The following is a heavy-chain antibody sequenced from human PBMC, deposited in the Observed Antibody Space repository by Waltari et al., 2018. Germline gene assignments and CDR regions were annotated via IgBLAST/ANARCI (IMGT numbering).Heavy chain of an antibody. V-gene: IGHV3-7*01. CDR1: GFIFRSYW. D-gene: IGHD2-15*01. CDR3: ARGWWWLDP. Sequence: EVQLVESGGGLVQPGGSLRLSCAASGFIFRSYWMTWVRQAPGKGLEWVANIKQEGSEKYYVDSVKGRFTISRDNAKNSLYLQMDSLRAEDTAVYYCARGWWWLDPWGQGTLVTVSS. CDR2: IKQEGSEK. J-gene: IGHJ5*02.